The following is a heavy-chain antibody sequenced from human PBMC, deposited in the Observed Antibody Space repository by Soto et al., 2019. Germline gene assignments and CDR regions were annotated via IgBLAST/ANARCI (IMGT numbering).Heavy chain of an antibody. J-gene: IGHJ6*02. V-gene: IGHV2-26*01. Sequence: QVTLKESGPVLVKPTETLTLTCTVSGFSLTNTRMGVSWIRQPPGKAMEWLAHIFTNDEKSYSTSLKSRLTISKDTSKRQLVLTIINMDPVDTATYYCARMLEMWEHYYYYGMDVCGQGATVTVSS. D-gene: IGHD1-26*01. CDR3: ARMLEMWEHYYYYGMDV. CDR1: GFSLTNTRMG. CDR2: IFTNDEK.